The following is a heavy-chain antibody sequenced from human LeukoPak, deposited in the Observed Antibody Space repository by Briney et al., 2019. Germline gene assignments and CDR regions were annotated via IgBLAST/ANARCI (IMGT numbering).Heavy chain of an antibody. CDR3: ATYRWELLPDY. J-gene: IGHJ4*02. CDR1: GGSFSGCY. Sequence: ASETLSLTCTVYGGSFSGCYWSWIRQPPGKGLEWIGEINHSGSTNYNPSLKSRVTISVDTSKNQFSLKLSSVAAADTAVYYCATYRWELLPDYWGQGTLVTVSS. V-gene: IGHV4-34*01. CDR2: INHSGST. D-gene: IGHD1-26*01.